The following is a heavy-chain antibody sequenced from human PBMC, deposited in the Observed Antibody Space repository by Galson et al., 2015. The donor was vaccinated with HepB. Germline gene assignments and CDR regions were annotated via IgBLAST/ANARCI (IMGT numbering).Heavy chain of an antibody. CDR2: IYSGGST. V-gene: IGHV3-66*02. D-gene: IGHD3-22*01. Sequence: SLRLSCAASGFTVSSNYMSWVRQAPGKGLEWVSVIYSGGSTYYADSVKGRFTISRDNSKNTLYLQMNSLRAEDTAVYYCARDRYYDSSGYYYFDYWGQGTLVTVSS. CDR3: ARDRYYDSSGYYYFDY. J-gene: IGHJ4*02. CDR1: GFTVSSNY.